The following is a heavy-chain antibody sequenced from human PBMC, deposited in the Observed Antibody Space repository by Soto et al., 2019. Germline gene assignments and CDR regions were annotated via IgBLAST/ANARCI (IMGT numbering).Heavy chain of an antibody. J-gene: IGHJ4*02. V-gene: IGHV1-69*06. Sequence: QVQVVQSGTEVKKPGSSVKVSCKISGGAFSTYGINWVRQAPGQGLEWVGGIVPIFGTTRNAQKFQGRVTFSADKSASTAYMDLTSLTSEDTAIYFCGRVSLYGDVGYYDFWGRGTLIAVSS. CDR2: IVPIFGTT. CDR3: GRVSLYGDVGYYDF. CDR1: GGAFSTYG. D-gene: IGHD4-17*01.